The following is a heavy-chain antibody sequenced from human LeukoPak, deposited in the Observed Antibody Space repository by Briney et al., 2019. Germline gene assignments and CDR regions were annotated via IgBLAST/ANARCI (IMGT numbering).Heavy chain of an antibody. V-gene: IGHV3-30-3*01. Sequence: GRSLRLSCAASGFTFSTYAMHWVRQAPGKGLEWVAVISYDGSNKYYADSVKGRFTISRDNSKNTLYLQMNSLRAEDTAVYYCARAVSVVVAATPAGYWGQGTLVTVSS. D-gene: IGHD2-15*01. CDR1: GFTFSTYA. J-gene: IGHJ4*02. CDR2: ISYDGSNK. CDR3: ARAVSVVVAATPAGY.